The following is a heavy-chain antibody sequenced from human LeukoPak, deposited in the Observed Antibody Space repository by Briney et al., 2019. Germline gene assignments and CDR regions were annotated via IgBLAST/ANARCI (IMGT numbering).Heavy chain of an antibody. V-gene: IGHV5-51*01. Sequence: GESLKISCKGSGYSFTYYWIAWVRRMPGKGLEWTGIIYPGDSDTRYSPSFQGQVTISADKSISAAYLQWRSLKASDTAMYYCARPGLRGVIWSSFDPWGQGTLVTVSS. CDR3: ARPGLRGVIWSSFDP. CDR2: IYPGDSDT. D-gene: IGHD3-10*01. CDR1: GYSFTYYW. J-gene: IGHJ5*02.